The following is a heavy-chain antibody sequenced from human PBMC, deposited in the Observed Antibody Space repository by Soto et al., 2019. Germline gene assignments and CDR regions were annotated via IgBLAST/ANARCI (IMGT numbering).Heavy chain of an antibody. Sequence: SETLSLTCAVSGGSISSSNWWSWVRQPPGKGLEWIGEIYHSGSTNYNPSLKSRVTISVDKSKNQFSLKLSSVTAADTAVYYCACSFWSGYYSGDYWGQGTLVTVSS. CDR2: IYHSGST. J-gene: IGHJ4*02. V-gene: IGHV4-4*02. D-gene: IGHD3-3*01. CDR3: ACSFWSGYYSGDY. CDR1: GGSISSSNW.